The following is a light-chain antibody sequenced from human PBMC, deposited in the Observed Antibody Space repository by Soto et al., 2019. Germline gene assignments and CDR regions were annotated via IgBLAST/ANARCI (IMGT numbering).Light chain of an antibody. CDR3: QSFDTILRSSV. J-gene: IGLJ3*02. CDR1: TSNIGAGYD. CDR2: GNN. Sequence: QSVLTQPPSVSGAPGQRVTISCTGTTSNIGAGYDVHWYHQPPGAAPKLLISGNNNRPSGVPDRFSASRSGTSASLAITGLQPEDEADYYCQSFDTILRSSVFGGGTKVTVL. V-gene: IGLV1-40*01.